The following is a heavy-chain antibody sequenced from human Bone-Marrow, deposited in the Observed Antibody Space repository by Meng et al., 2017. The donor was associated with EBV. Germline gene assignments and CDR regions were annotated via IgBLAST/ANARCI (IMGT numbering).Heavy chain of an antibody. Sequence: QVQLVQSGAEVKKPGSSVMVPGKAAGGTFNDYAFSWVRQAPGQGLEWMGGIIPVLGTAYYAQKFKGRVTITAYKSTNTAYLEVSSLRSDDTAVYYCAANYGCDGGGCYRFDYWGQGTLVTVS. J-gene: IGHJ4*02. V-gene: IGHV1-69*06. D-gene: IGHD2-21*01. CDR1: GGTFNDYA. CDR2: IIPVLGTA. CDR3: AANYGCDGGGCYRFDY.